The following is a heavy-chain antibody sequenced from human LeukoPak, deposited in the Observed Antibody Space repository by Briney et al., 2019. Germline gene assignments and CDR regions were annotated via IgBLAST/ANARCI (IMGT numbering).Heavy chain of an antibody. V-gene: IGHV4-34*01. D-gene: IGHD6-13*01. CDR3: ARGRYLTTLGGAAAGFLDY. CDR2: INHSGST. Sequence: SETLSLTCAVYGGSFSDYYWNWIRQTPGKGLEWIGEINHSGSTNYNPSLKRRVTISVDTSQKQFSLRLTSVTAADTAVYYCARGRYLTTLGGAAAGFLDYWGQGTLVTVSS. CDR1: GGSFSDYY. J-gene: IGHJ4*02.